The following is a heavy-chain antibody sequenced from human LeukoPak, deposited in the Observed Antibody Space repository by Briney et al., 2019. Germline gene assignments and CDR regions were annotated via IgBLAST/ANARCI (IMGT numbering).Heavy chain of an antibody. D-gene: IGHD3-10*01. CDR3: ARAGKTNELDY. Sequence: GGSLRLSCAASGFTFSSYEMNWVRQAPGKGLEWVSYISGSGSTIYSADSVKGRFTISRDNAKNSLYLQMNSLRVDDTAVYYCARAGKTNELDYWGQGTLVTVSS. V-gene: IGHV3-48*03. J-gene: IGHJ4*02. CDR2: ISGSGSTI. CDR1: GFTFSSYE.